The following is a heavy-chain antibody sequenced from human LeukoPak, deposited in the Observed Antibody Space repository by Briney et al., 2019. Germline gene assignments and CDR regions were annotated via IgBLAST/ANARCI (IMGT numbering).Heavy chain of an antibody. J-gene: IGHJ5*02. Sequence: GESLKISCKGSGYSFTSYWISWVRQMPGKGLEWMGRIDPSDSYTNYSPSFQGHVTISADKSISTAYLQWSSLKASDTAMYYCGRQERDRVPVGPGGQGPLVTVSS. D-gene: IGHD1-26*01. CDR2: IDPSDSYT. CDR3: GRQERDRVPVGP. CDR1: GYSFTSYW. V-gene: IGHV5-10-1*01.